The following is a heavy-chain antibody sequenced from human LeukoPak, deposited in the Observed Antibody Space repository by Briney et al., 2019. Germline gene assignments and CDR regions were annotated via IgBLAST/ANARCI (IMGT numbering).Heavy chain of an antibody. Sequence: SETLSLTCAVYGGSFSGYYWSWIRQPPGKGLEWIGEINHSGSTNYNPSLKSRVTMSVDTSKNQFSLKLSSVTAADTAMYSCARGRSWYGGVWFDPWGQGTLVTVSS. V-gene: IGHV4-34*01. CDR3: ARGRSWYGGVWFDP. CDR1: GGSFSGYY. J-gene: IGHJ5*02. CDR2: INHSGST. D-gene: IGHD6-13*01.